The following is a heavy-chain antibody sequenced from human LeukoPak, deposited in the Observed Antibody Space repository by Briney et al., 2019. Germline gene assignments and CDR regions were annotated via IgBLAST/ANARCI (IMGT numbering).Heavy chain of an antibody. CDR1: GGSMSTYF. V-gene: IGHV4-59*06. CDR2: IYYSGST. Sequence: SETLSLTCTVSGGSMSTYFWSWIRQHPGKGLEWIGYIYYSGSTYYNPSLKGRPTISVDTSKNQFSLKLSSVTAADTAVYYCARVPYYYGSGSYYNGVVYWGQGTLVTVSS. D-gene: IGHD3-10*01. J-gene: IGHJ4*02. CDR3: ARVPYYYGSGSYYNGVVY.